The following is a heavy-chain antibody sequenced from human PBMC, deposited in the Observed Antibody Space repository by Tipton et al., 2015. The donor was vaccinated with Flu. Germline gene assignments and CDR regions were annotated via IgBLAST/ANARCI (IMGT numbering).Heavy chain of an antibody. CDR1: GGSFSGYY. CDR3: ARGLRAVVRSPLHY. J-gene: IGHJ4*02. V-gene: IGHV4-34*01. D-gene: IGHD4-23*01. Sequence: TLSLTCAVYGGSFSGYYWRWIRQPPGKGLEWLGEINHSGSTNYNPSLKSRVTISVDTSKNQFSLKLSSVTAADTAVYYCARGLRAVVRSPLHYWGQGTLVTVAS. CDR2: INHSGST.